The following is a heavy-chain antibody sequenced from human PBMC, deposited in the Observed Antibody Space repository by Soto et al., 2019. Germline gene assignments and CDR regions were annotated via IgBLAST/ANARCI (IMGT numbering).Heavy chain of an antibody. V-gene: IGHV1-58*01. CDR1: GFTFTSSA. CDR3: AADRDSSGWYPWFDS. CDR2: IVVGSGNT. Sequence: SVKVSCKASGFTFTSSAVQWVRQARGQRLEWIGWIVVGSGNTNYAQKFQERVTITRDMSTSTAYMELSSLRSEDTAVYYCAADRDSSGWYPWFDSWGQGIRVTVSS. J-gene: IGHJ5*01. D-gene: IGHD6-19*01.